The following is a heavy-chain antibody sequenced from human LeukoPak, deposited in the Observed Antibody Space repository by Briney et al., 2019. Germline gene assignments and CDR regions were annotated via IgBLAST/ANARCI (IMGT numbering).Heavy chain of an antibody. V-gene: IGHV3-48*04. CDR3: ARVPALNKFGELSGYFDY. J-gene: IGHJ4*02. CDR2: ISSSSSTI. CDR1: GFTFSSYS. D-gene: IGHD3-10*01. Sequence: GGSLRLSCAASGFTFSSYSMNWVRQAPGKGLEWVSYISSSSSTIYYADSVKGRFTISRDNAKNSLYLQMNSLRAEDTAVYYCARVPALNKFGELSGYFDYWGQGTLATVSS.